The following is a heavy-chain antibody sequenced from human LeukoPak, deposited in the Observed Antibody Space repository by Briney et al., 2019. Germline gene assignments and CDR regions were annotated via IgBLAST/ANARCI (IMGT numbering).Heavy chain of an antibody. D-gene: IGHD3-10*01. V-gene: IGHV3-7*01. CDR1: GFTFSSYW. CDR2: IKQDGSGK. Sequence: GGSLRLSCAASGFTFSSYWMSWVRQAPGKGLEWVANIKQDGSGKYYVDSVKGRFPISRDNAKNSLYLQMNSLRAEDTAVYYCARGPGRSNAFDIWGQGTMVTVSS. CDR3: ARGPGRSNAFDI. J-gene: IGHJ3*02.